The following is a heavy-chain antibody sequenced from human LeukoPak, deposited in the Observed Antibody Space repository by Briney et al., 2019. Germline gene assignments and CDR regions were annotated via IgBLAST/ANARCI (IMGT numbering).Heavy chain of an antibody. J-gene: IGHJ4*02. CDR1: GFTFSRFA. D-gene: IGHD4-17*01. CDR3: AKDLPDYGDYIEGY. CDR2: ISGSGSSI. V-gene: IGHV3-23*01. Sequence: PGGSLRLSCAASGFTFSRFAMSWVRQAPGKGLEWVSPISGSGSSINYADSVKGRFTFSRDNSKNTLYLQMNSLRAEDTAVYYCAKDLPDYGDYIEGYWGQGTLVTVSS.